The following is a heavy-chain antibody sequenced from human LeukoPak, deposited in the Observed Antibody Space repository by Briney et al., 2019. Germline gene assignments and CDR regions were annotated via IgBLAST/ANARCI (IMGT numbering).Heavy chain of an antibody. Sequence: ASVKVSCKASGGTFSSYAISWVRQAPGQGLEWMGGIIPIFGTANYAQKFQGRVTITADESTSTAYMELCSLSSEDTAVYYCARGPGEWLVLNRLLYFDYWGQGTLVTVSS. D-gene: IGHD6-19*01. CDR3: ARGPGEWLVLNRLLYFDY. V-gene: IGHV1-69*13. CDR2: IIPIFGTA. CDR1: GGTFSSYA. J-gene: IGHJ4*02.